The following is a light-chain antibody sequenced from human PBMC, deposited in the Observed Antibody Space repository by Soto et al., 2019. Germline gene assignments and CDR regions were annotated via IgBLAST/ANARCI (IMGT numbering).Light chain of an antibody. J-gene: IGLJ2*01. CDR1: SSDVGSYNL. CDR2: EVS. Sequence: QSVLTQPASVSGSPGQSITISCTRTSSDVGSYNLVSWYQQHPGKAPKLMIYEVSKRPSGVSNRFSGSKSGNTASLTISGLQAEDEADYYCCSYAGSSTVFGGGTKLTVL. V-gene: IGLV2-23*02. CDR3: CSYAGSSTV.